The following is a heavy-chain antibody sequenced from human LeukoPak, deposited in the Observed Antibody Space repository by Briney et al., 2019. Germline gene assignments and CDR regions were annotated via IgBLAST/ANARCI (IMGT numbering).Heavy chain of an antibody. CDR3: ARDNLAGYSSACNRSFDY. CDR2: ISYSGST. CDR1: GGSISRYY. D-gene: IGHD6-19*01. J-gene: IGHJ4*02. Sequence: SETLSLTCTVSGGSISRYYWSWIRQPPGKGLEWIAYISYSGSTNYNPSLKSRVTISVDTSKNQFYLKLSSVTAADTAVYYCARDNLAGYSSACNRSFDYWGQGTLVTVSS. V-gene: IGHV4-59*01.